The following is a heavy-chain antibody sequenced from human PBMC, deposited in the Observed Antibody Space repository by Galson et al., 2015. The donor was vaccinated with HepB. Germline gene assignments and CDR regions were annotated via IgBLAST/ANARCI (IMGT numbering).Heavy chain of an antibody. CDR2: ITSSGGNS. CDR1: EFISSDFT. D-gene: IGHD2-15*01. CDR3: AKDGIMVANNPYHFHY. Sequence: SLRLSCAGSEFISSDFTMNWVRQAPGKGLEWVSSITSSGGNSYYTDSVKGRFTVSRDNSKNTLLLQLNSLRAEDTAMYFCAKDGIMVANNPYHFHYWGQGTLVTVSS. V-gene: IGHV3-23*01. J-gene: IGHJ4*02.